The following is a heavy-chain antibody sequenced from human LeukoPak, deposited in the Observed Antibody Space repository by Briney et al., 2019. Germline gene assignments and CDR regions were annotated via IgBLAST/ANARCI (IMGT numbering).Heavy chain of an antibody. CDR3: ARAPRGRDGYNPYYFDY. CDR1: GFTVSSNC. CDR2: IYSVGDT. D-gene: IGHD5-24*01. Sequence: GGSLRLSCAASGFTVSSNCMSWVRQAPGKGLEWVSLIYSVGDTYYADSVKGRFTISRDNSKNTLYLQMNSLRAEDTAVYYCARAPRGRDGYNPYYFDYWGQGTLVTFSS. V-gene: IGHV3-53*01. J-gene: IGHJ4*02.